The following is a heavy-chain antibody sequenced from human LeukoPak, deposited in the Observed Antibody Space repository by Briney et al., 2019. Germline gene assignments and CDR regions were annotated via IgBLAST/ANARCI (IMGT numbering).Heavy chain of an antibody. J-gene: IGHJ6*02. CDR3: AKDPPIYYGMDV. V-gene: IGHV3-23*01. CDR2: ISGSGGST. Sequence: ETLSLTCAVYGGSFSGYYWSWVRQAPGKGLEWVSAISGSGGSTYYADSVKGRFTISRDNSKNTLYLQMNSLRAEDTAVYYCAKDPPIYYGMDVWGQGTTVTVSS. CDR1: GGSFSGYY.